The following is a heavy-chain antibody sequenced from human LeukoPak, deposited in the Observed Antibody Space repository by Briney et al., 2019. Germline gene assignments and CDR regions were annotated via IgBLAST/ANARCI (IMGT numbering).Heavy chain of an antibody. D-gene: IGHD3-22*01. V-gene: IGHV3-30*02. J-gene: IGHJ4*02. CDR3: AKDTYSDSSASQEF. Sequence: GGSLRLSCVGSGFTFSSYGMHWVRQAPGKGLEWVAVIWYDGSNKYYADSVKGRFTISRDNSKNTLYLQMNSLTAEDTAAYYCAKDTYSDSSASQEFWGQGTLVTVPS. CDR2: IWYDGSNK. CDR1: GFTFSSYG.